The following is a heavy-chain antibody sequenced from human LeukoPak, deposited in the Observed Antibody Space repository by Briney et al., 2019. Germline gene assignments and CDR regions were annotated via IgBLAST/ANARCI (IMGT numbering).Heavy chain of an antibody. CDR3: ARGVNYYDSSGTGYYFDY. CDR1: GFTFSSYS. V-gene: IGHV3-48*04. CDR2: ISSSGSTI. Sequence: GGSLRLSCAASGFTFSSYSMNWVRQAPGKGLEWVSYISSSGSTIYYADSVKGRFTISRDNAKNSLYLQMNSLRAEDTAVYYCARGVNYYDSSGTGYYFDYWGQGTLVTVSS. D-gene: IGHD3-22*01. J-gene: IGHJ4*02.